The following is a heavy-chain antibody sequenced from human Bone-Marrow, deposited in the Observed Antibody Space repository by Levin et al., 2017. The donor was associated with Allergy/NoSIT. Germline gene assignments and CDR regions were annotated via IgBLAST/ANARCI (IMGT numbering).Heavy chain of an antibody. CDR3: AKDIYSGSYWEGFDY. D-gene: IGHD1-26*01. V-gene: IGHV3-43*01. Sequence: RTGGSLRLSCAASGFTFDDYTMHWVRQAPGKGLEWVSLISWDGGSTYYADSVKGRFTISRDNSKNSLYLQMNSLRTEDTALYYCAKDIYSGSYWEGFDYWGQGTLVTVSS. J-gene: IGHJ4*02. CDR1: GFTFDDYT. CDR2: ISWDGGST.